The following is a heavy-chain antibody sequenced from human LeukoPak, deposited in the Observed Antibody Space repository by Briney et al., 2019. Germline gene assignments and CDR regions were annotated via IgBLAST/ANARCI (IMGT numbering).Heavy chain of an antibody. CDR3: ARGPTTTSYYRGEIDY. Sequence: SQTLSLTCTVSGGSISGGSYYWSWIRQPPGKGLGWIGYIYYSGSTNYNPSLKSRVTISVDTSKNQFSLKLSSVTAADTAVYYCARGPTTTSYYRGEIDYWGQGTLVTVSS. J-gene: IGHJ4*02. V-gene: IGHV4-61*01. CDR1: GGSISGGSYY. D-gene: IGHD2-2*02. CDR2: IYYSGST.